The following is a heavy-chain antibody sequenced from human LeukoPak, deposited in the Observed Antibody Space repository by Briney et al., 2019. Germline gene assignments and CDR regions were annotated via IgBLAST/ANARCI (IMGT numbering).Heavy chain of an antibody. D-gene: IGHD3-10*01. CDR1: GYTFTGYY. CDR3: ARDGGGVAYYGSGSYPFDP. J-gene: IGHJ5*02. V-gene: IGHV1-2*02. Sequence: GASVKVSCKASGYTFTGYYMHWVRQAPGQGLEWMGWINPNSGGTNYAQKFQGKVTMTRDTSISTAYMELSRLRSDDTAVYYCARDGGGVAYYGSGSYPFDPWGQGTLVTVSS. CDR2: INPNSGGT.